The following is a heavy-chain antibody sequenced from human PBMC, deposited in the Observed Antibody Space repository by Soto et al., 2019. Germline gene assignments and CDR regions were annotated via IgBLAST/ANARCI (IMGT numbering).Heavy chain of an antibody. CDR2: MYPGDSDT. CDR1: GYSFPIYW. V-gene: IGHV5-51*01. J-gene: IGHJ3*02. CDR3: ARHGPDYYDSSGYYRAFDI. D-gene: IGHD3-22*01. Sequence: PGESLKISCKGSGYSFPIYWIGWVRQMPGKGLEWMGIMYPGDSDTRYSPSFQGQVTISADKSISTAYLQWSSLKASDTAMYYCARHGPDYYDSSGYYRAFDIWGQGTMVTVSS.